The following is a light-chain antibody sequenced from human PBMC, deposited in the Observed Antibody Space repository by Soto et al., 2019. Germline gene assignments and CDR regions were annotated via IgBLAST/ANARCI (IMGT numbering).Light chain of an antibody. CDR2: GNS. Sequence: QSVLTQPPSVSGAPGQRVTISCTGSSSNIGAGYDVHWYQQLPGTAPKLLIYGNSKRPSGVPDRFSGSKSATSASLAITGLQAEDEADYYCQSYDSSLSGSYVFGTGTKLTVL. CDR1: SSNIGAGYD. J-gene: IGLJ1*01. V-gene: IGLV1-40*01. CDR3: QSYDSSLSGSYV.